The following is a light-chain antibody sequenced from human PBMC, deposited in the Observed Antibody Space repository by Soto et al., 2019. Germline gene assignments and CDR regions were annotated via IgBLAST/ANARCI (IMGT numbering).Light chain of an antibody. J-gene: IGKJ1*01. V-gene: IGKV3-20*01. CDR3: QHHGSSFWT. CDR2: AAS. Sequence: EIVLTQSPGTLSLSPGERATLSCRTSQSVSNRYLAWYQQKPGQAPRLLIYAASSRATGIPDRFSGSGSGTDFTLTISRLEPEDFAVYYCQHHGSSFWTFGQGTKVEIK. CDR1: QSVSNRY.